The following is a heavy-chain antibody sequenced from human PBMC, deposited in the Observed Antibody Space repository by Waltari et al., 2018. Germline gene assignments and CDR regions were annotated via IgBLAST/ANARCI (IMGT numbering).Heavy chain of an antibody. CDR1: GFSLRTSGMC. V-gene: IGHV2-70*01. J-gene: IGHJ4*02. D-gene: IGHD3-22*01. Sequence: QVTLRESGPALVKPTQTLTLTCTFSGFSLRTSGMCVSWIRQPPGKALEWLALIDWADDKYYNTSLKTRLTISKDTSKNQVVLTMTNMDPVDTATYYCARLYDSSGYFSYYFDSWGQGTLVTVSS. CDR2: IDWADDK. CDR3: ARLYDSSGYFSYYFDS.